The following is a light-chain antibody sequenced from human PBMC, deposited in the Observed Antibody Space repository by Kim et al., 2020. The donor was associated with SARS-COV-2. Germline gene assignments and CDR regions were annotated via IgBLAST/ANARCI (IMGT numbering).Light chain of an antibody. CDR1: QDIGNY. V-gene: IGKV1-33*01. CDR2: DAS. CDR3: QQYDNLPLT. Sequence: DIQMTQSPSSLSASVGDRVTITCRASQDIGNYLSWSQQKPGEAPKLLISDASNLEPGVPSRFSGTGSGTDFTFTISSLQPEDVSTYYCQQYDNLPLTFGGGTTVEIK. J-gene: IGKJ4*01.